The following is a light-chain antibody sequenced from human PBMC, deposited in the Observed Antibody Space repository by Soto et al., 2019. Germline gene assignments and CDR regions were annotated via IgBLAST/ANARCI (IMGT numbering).Light chain of an antibody. Sequence: DIQMTQSPSILSASVGDRVTITCRASQSIGSWLAWYQHKPWKAPKLLIYKASMLESGVPLRFSGSGSGTEIPLTIRRLPGDYFATYYCQQYSTYSRTFGQGTKVDI. V-gene: IGKV1-5*03. CDR3: QQYSTYSRT. CDR2: KAS. CDR1: QSIGSW. J-gene: IGKJ1*01.